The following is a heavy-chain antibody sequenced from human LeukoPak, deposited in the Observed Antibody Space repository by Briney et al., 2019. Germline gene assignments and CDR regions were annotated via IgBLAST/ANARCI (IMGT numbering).Heavy chain of an antibody. V-gene: IGHV4-34*01. CDR1: GGSFSGYY. CDR2: INHSGST. J-gene: IGHJ5*02. CDR3: AVKKFRRYSSSWTPEVGKKNWFYP. D-gene: IGHD6-13*01. Sequence: SETLSLTCAVYGGSFSGYYWSWIRQPPGKGLEWIGEINHSGSTNYNPSLKSRLTISVDTPKTQFSLKRSSVTAADRAVYYCAVKKFRRYSSSWTPEVGKKNWFYPWGQGTLVTVSS.